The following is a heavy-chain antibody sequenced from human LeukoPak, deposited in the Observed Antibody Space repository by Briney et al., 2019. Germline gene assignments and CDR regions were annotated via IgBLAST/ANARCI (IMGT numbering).Heavy chain of an antibody. D-gene: IGHD3-10*01. CDR1: GYTFTGYY. CDR2: INPNSGGT. CDR3: ARTSWSLVRGPEWYFDL. Sequence: GASVKVSCKASGYTFTGYYMHWVRQAPGQGLEWMGWINPNSGGTNYAQKFQGRVTMTRDTSISTAYMELSRLRSDDTAVYYCARTSWSLVRGPEWYFDLWGRGTLVTVSS. J-gene: IGHJ2*01. V-gene: IGHV1-2*02.